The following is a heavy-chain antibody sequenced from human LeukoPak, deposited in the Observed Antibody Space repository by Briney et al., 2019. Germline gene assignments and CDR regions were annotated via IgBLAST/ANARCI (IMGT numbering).Heavy chain of an antibody. CDR3: ARHTVTSFPPDYYYGMDV. V-gene: IGHV4-59*08. CDR2: IYYSGST. Sequence: PSETLSLTCTVSGGSISSYYWSWIRQPPGKGLEWIGYIYYSGSTNYNPSLKSRVTISVDTSKNQFSLKLSSVTAADTAVYYCARHTVTSFPPDYYYGMDVWGQGTTVTVSS. J-gene: IGHJ6*02. CDR1: GGSISSYY. D-gene: IGHD4-11*01.